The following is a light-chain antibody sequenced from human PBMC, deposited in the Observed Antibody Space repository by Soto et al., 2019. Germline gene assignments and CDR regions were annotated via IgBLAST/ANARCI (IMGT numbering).Light chain of an antibody. CDR1: QSISNY. CDR3: QQYNSYSWT. Sequence: DIQMTQSPSTLSASVGDRVTIACRVSQSISNYLAWYQQKPGKAPKLLIYKASSLESGVPSRFSGSGSGTEFTLTISSLQPDDFATYYCQQYNSYSWTFGQGTKVDIK. J-gene: IGKJ1*01. CDR2: KAS. V-gene: IGKV1-5*03.